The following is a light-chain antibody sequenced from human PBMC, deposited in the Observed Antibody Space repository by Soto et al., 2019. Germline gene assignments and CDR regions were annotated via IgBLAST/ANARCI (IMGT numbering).Light chain of an antibody. J-gene: IGLJ1*01. CDR3: AAWDDSLNEYV. V-gene: IGLV1-44*01. CDR1: SSNIGSNT. Sequence: QSVLTQPPSASGTPGQRGTISCSGSSSNIGSNTVNWYQQLPGTAPKLLIYSNNQRPSGVPDRFSGSKSGTSASLAISGLQSEDEADYYCAAWDDSLNEYVFGTGTKLTVL. CDR2: SNN.